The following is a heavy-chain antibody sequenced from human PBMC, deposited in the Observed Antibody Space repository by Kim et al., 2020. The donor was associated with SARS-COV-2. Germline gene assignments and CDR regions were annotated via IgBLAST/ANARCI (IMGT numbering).Heavy chain of an antibody. CDR1: GYTFTGYY. CDR3: ARVEAAAGTGTDFDY. D-gene: IGHD6-13*01. J-gene: IGHJ4*02. V-gene: IGHV1-2*06. Sequence: VKVSCKASGYTFTGYYMHWVRPAPGQGLEWMGRINPNSGGTNYAQKFQGRVTMTRDTSISTAYMELSRLRSDDTAVYYCARVEAAAGTGTDFDYWGQGTLVTVSS. CDR2: INPNSGGT.